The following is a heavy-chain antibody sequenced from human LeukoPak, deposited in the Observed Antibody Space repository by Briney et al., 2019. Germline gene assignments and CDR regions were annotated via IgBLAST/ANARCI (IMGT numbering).Heavy chain of an antibody. CDR3: ARGGGYSYGYPYYYYMDV. V-gene: IGHV4-61*01. CDR1: GGSISSSSYY. CDR2: IYYSGST. J-gene: IGHJ6*03. Sequence: PSETLSLTCTVSGGSISSSSYYWSWIRQPPGKGLEWIGYIYYSGSTNYNPSLKSRVTISVDTSKNQFSLKLSSVTAADTAVYYCARGGGYSYGYPYYYYMDVWGKGTTVTISS. D-gene: IGHD5-18*01.